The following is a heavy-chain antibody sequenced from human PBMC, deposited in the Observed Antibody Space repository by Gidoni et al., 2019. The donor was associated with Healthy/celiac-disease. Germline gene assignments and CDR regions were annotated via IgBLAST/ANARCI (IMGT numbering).Heavy chain of an antibody. CDR2: IYYSGST. CDR1: GCSISSSSYY. CDR3: ARCITMIVVD. J-gene: IGHJ4*02. D-gene: IGHD3-22*01. Sequence: QLHLQESGPGLVRPSQTLSLPCTPSGCSISSSSYYWGWIRHPPGKGLEWIGSIYYSGSTYYNPSLKSRVTISVDTSKNQFSLKLSSVTAADTAVYYCARCITMIVVDWGQGTLVTVSS. V-gene: IGHV4-39*07.